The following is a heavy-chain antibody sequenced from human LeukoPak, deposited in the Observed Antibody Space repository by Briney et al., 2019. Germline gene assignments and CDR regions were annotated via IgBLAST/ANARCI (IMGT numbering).Heavy chain of an antibody. Sequence: SETLSLTCTVSGGSISSYYWSWLRQPPGKGLEWIGYIYYSGSTNYNPSLKSRVTISVDTSKTQFSLKLSSVTAADTAVYYCAREVGSYYGAAGGGYYFDYWGQGTLVTVSS. CDR3: AREVGSYYGAAGGGYYFDY. J-gene: IGHJ4*02. D-gene: IGHD1-26*01. CDR2: IYYSGST. V-gene: IGHV4-59*01. CDR1: GGSISSYY.